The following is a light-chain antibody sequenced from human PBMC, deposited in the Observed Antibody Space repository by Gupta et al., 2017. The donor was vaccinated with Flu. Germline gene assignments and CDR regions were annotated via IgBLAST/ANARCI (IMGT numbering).Light chain of an antibody. CDR2: KDS. CDR3: QSADSSGTIVV. J-gene: IGLJ2*01. Sequence: GRTARITGAGDAWPKKYAYWYQQKPGQAPVRVIDKDSERPSGIPERFSGSSSGTTVTLTISGVQAEDEADDHCQSADSSGTIVVFGGGTKLTVL. V-gene: IGLV3-25*03. CDR1: AWPKKY.